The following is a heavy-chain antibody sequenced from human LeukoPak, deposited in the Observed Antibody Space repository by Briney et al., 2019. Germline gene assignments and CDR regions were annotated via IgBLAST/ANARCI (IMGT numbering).Heavy chain of an antibody. CDR1: GYSISSGYY. V-gene: IGHV4-38-2*01. CDR2: IYHSGST. CDR3: AISGYSYGDPNFDY. Sequence: PSETLSLTCAVSGYSISSGYYWGWIRQPPGKGLEWIGSIYHSGSTYYNPSLKSRVTISVDTSKNQFSLKLSSVTATDTAVYYCAISGYSYGDPNFDYWGRGTLVTVSS. J-gene: IGHJ4*02. D-gene: IGHD5-18*01.